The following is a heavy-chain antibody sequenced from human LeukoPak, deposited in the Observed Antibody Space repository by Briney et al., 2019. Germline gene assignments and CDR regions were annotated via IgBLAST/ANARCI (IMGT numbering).Heavy chain of an antibody. CDR1: GYTFTGYY. D-gene: IGHD6-19*01. Sequence: RGASVKVSCKASGYTFTGYYMHWVRQPPGQGPEWMGWINPNSGGTNYAQKFQGRVTMTRDTSLSTVYMELSRLRSDDTAVYYCATQATSGWHFAWGQGTLVTVSA. J-gene: IGHJ5*02. CDR2: INPNSGGT. V-gene: IGHV1-2*02. CDR3: ATQATSGWHFA.